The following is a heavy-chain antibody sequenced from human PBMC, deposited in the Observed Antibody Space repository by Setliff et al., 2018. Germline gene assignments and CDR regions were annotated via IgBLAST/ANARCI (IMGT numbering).Heavy chain of an antibody. J-gene: IGHJ6*03. D-gene: IGHD3-10*01. V-gene: IGHV3-7*03. CDR2: INQDGSEK. CDR1: EFTFSNYW. Sequence: GGSLRLSCAASEFTFSNYWMSWVRQAPGKGLGWVANINQDGSEKYYVDSVKGRFTISRDNARNSLYLQMSSLRAEDTAVYYCARVWFGNMDVWGKGTTVTVSS. CDR3: ARVWFGNMDV.